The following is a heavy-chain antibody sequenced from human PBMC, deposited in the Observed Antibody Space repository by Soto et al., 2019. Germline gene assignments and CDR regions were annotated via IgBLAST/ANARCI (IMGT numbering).Heavy chain of an antibody. J-gene: IGHJ3*01. Sequence: EVHLVESGGGLVQPGGSLRLSCAVSGFTFEDYAMHWVRQAPGKGLEWVSGISWDSRSVAYADSVKGRFTISRDNAENSLHLQMNSLRAEDTAVYYCAKDSIRRSFSRSSTRARDAFDFWGQGTMVTVSS. V-gene: IGHV3-9*01. CDR3: AKDSIRRSFSRSSTRARDAFDF. D-gene: IGHD6-6*01. CDR2: ISWDSRSV. CDR1: GFTFEDYA.